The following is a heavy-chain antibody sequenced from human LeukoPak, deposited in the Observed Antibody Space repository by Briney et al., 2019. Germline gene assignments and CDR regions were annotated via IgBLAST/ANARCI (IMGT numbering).Heavy chain of an antibody. Sequence: PGGSLRLSCAASGFTFSSYSMNWVRQAPGKGLEWVSSIDTSITYMTYADSVKGRFTISRDNARNSLYLQMNSLRAEDTAVYYCAREAGTGERWYFDLWGRGTLVTVSS. CDR1: GFTFSSYS. D-gene: IGHD7-27*01. V-gene: IGHV3-21*01. CDR2: IDTSITYM. CDR3: AREAGTGERWYFDL. J-gene: IGHJ2*01.